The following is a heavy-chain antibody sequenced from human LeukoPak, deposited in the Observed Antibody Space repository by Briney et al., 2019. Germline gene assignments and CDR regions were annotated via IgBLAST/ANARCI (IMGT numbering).Heavy chain of an antibody. D-gene: IGHD6-13*01. Sequence: SETLSLTCTVSGGSINTASYYWGWLRQPPGKGLEWFGRISNSGSTYYSPSLKSRITMSVDTFNNQFALNLSSVTAADTAVYYCARQFGQDSTNWYLAADYWGQGTLVTVSS. V-gene: IGHV4-39*01. CDR3: ARQFGQDSTNWYLAADY. J-gene: IGHJ4*02. CDR2: ISNSGST. CDR1: GGSINTASYY.